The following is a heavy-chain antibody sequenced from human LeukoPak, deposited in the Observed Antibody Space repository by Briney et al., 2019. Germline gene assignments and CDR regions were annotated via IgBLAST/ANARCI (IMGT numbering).Heavy chain of an antibody. CDR2: ISYDGSNK. CDR1: GFTFSSYA. J-gene: IGHJ3*02. CDR3: ARERYGDYAGNAFDI. V-gene: IGHV3-30*04. D-gene: IGHD4-17*01. Sequence: PGRSLRLSCAASGFTFSSYAMHWVRQAPGKGLEWVAVISYDGSNKYYADSVKGRFTISRDNSKNTLYLQMNSLRAEDTAVYYCARERYGDYAGNAFDIWGQGTMVTVSS.